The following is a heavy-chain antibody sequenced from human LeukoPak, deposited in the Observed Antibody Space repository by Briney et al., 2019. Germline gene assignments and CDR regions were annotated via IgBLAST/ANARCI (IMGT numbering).Heavy chain of an antibody. V-gene: IGHV3-11*01. D-gene: IGHD2-15*01. CDR3: AREWWSPIPREYYFDY. Sequence: GGSLRLSCAASGFTFSDYYMSWIRQAPGKGLEWVSYISSSGSTIYYADSVKGRFTISRDNAKNSLYLQMNSLRAEDTAVYYCAREWWSPIPREYYFDYWGQGTLVTVSS. CDR2: ISSSGSTI. CDR1: GFTFSDYY. J-gene: IGHJ4*02.